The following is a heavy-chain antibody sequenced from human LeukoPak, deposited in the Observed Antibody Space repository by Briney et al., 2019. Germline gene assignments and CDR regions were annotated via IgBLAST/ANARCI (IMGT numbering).Heavy chain of an antibody. CDR3: ARQPMTTADAFDI. CDR2: IYYSGST. J-gene: IGHJ3*02. D-gene: IGHD4-17*01. CDR1: GGSISSHF. Sequence: SETLSLTCTVSGGSISSHFGSWIRQPPGKGREWIAYIYYSGSTDYNPSLKSRVTISVDTSKNQFSLKLSSVTAADTAVYYCARQPMTTADAFDIWGQGTMVTVSS. V-gene: IGHV4-59*08.